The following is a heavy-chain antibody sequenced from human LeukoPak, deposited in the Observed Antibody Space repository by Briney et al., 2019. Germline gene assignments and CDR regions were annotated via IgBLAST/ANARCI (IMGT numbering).Heavy chain of an antibody. D-gene: IGHD5-12*01. J-gene: IGHJ4*02. CDR3: APYSGYDSGDFDY. CDR1: GFTFSSYG. CDR2: IRYDGSNK. V-gene: IGHV3-30*02. Sequence: PGGSLRLSCAASGFTFSSYGMHWVRQAPGKGLEWVAFIRYDGSNKYYAGSVKGRFTISRDNSKNTLYLQMNSLRAEDTAVYYCAPYSGYDSGDFDYWGQGTLVTVSS.